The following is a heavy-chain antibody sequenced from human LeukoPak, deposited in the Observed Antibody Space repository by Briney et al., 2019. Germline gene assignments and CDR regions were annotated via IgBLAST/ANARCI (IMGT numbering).Heavy chain of an antibody. J-gene: IGHJ6*03. Sequence: GGSLRLSCAVSGFTVSSNYMSWVRQAPGKGLEWVSVIYSGGNTYYADSVKGRFTISRDNSKNTLYLQMNSLRAEDTAVYYCARVSSGWYLSTHYYYMDVWGKGTTVTVSS. CDR3: ARVSSGWYLSTHYYYMDV. CDR1: GFTVSSNY. V-gene: IGHV3-66*01. CDR2: IYSGGNT. D-gene: IGHD6-19*01.